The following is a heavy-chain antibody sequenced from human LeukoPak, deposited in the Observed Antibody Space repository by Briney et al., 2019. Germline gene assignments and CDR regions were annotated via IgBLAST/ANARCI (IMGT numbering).Heavy chain of an antibody. CDR2: IYTSGST. CDR3: ARDANIYSSSSLFDY. J-gene: IGHJ4*02. CDR1: VGSISSGSYY. D-gene: IGHD6-6*01. V-gene: IGHV4-61*02. Sequence: PSETLSLTCTVSVGSISSGSYYWSWIRQPAGKGLEWIGRIYTSGSTNYNPSLKSRVTVSVDTSKNQFSLKLSSVTAADTAVYYCARDANIYSSSSLFDYWGQGTLVTVSS.